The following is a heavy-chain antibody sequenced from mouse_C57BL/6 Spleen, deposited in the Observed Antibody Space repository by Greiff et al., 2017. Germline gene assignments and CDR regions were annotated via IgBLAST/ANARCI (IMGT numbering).Heavy chain of an antibody. J-gene: IGHJ2*01. V-gene: IGHV1-42*01. D-gene: IGHD1-1*01. CDR3: ASFYYGSSYLDD. CDR1: GYSFTGYY. Sequence: VQLQQSGPELVKPGASVKISCKASGYSFTGYYMNWVKQSPEKSLEWIGEINPSTGGTTSNQKFKAKATLTVDKSSSTAYMQLKSLTSEDSAVYECASFYYGSSYLDDWGKGTTLTVSS. CDR2: INPSTGGT.